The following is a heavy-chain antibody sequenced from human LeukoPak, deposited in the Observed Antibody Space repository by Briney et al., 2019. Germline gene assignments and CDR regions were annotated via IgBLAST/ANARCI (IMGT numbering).Heavy chain of an antibody. CDR3: ARERGDYEADAFDI. J-gene: IGHJ3*02. Sequence: SETLSLTCTVSGGSISSSSYYWGWIRQPPGKGLEWIGSIYYSGSTYYNPSLKSRVTISVDTSKNQFSLKLSSVTAADTAVYYCARERGDYEADAFDIWGQGTMVTVSS. D-gene: IGHD4-17*01. V-gene: IGHV4-39*07. CDR2: IYYSGST. CDR1: GGSISSSSYY.